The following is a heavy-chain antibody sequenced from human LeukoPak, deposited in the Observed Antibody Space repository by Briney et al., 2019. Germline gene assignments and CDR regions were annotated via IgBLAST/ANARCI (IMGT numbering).Heavy chain of an antibody. D-gene: IGHD3-9*01. V-gene: IGHV4-39*07. CDR1: GGSISSSSYY. Sequence: SETLSLTCTVSGGSISSSSYYWGWIRQPPGKGLEWIGSIYYSGSTYYNPSLKSRVTISVDTSKNQFSLKLSSVTAADTAVYYCARDAPLLVWYDILNGYRTFDPWGQGTLVTVSS. CDR3: ARDAPLLVWYDILNGYRTFDP. J-gene: IGHJ5*02. CDR2: IYYSGST.